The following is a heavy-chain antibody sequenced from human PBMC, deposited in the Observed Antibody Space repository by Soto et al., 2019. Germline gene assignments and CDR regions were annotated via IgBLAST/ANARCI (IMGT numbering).Heavy chain of an antibody. CDR1: GGTFSRYA. J-gene: IGHJ3*02. D-gene: IGHD5-18*01. V-gene: IGHV1-69*12. Sequence: QVQLVQSGAEVKKPGSSVKVSCKASGGTFSRYAISWVRQAPGQGLEWMGGIIPIFGTANYAQKFKGRVTITADESTSTAYRELSSLRSEDTAVYYCSRDMEDTAMVTPDAFDIWGQGTRVNVSS. CDR2: IIPIFGTA. CDR3: SRDMEDTAMVTPDAFDI.